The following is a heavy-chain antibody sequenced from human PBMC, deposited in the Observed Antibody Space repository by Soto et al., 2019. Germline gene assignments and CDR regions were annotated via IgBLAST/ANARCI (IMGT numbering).Heavy chain of an antibody. CDR3: ATHRYYDSSILDY. Sequence: SLRLSCAASGFTFSSYWMSWVRQAPGKGLEWVANIKQDGSEKYYVDSVKGRFTISRDNAKNSLYLQMNSLRAEDTAVYYCATHRYYDSSILDYWGQGTLVTVSS. D-gene: IGHD3-22*01. CDR2: IKQDGSEK. V-gene: IGHV3-7*01. CDR1: GFTFSSYW. J-gene: IGHJ4*02.